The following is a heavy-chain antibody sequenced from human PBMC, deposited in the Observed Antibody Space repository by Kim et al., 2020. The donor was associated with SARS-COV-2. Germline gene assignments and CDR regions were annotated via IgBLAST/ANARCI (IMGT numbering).Heavy chain of an antibody. CDR3: ARRNPFHSGSRYYFDY. CDR2: IHYSGDT. J-gene: IGHJ4*01. CDR1: DDFRRDFS. V-gene: IGHV4-59*08. D-gene: IGHD6-13*01. Sequence: SETLSLICTVSDDFRRDFSWGWVRQPPGKGLEWIAYIHYSGDTNYNPSLESRVTIYLDKSKRQFSLRLTSVTAADTAVYYCARRNPFHSGSRYYFDYWG.